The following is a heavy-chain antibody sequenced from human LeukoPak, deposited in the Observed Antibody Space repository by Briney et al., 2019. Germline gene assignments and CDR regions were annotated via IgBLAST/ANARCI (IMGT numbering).Heavy chain of an antibody. Sequence: GASVKVSCKASGGTFISYAISWVRQAPGQGLEWMGGIIPIFGTANYAQKFQGRVTITTDESTSTAYMELSSLRSEDTAVYYCARDLHGALFDHWGQGTLVTVSS. J-gene: IGHJ5*02. CDR3: ARDLHGALFDH. CDR2: IIPIFGTA. D-gene: IGHD1-26*01. CDR1: GGTFISYA. V-gene: IGHV1-69*05.